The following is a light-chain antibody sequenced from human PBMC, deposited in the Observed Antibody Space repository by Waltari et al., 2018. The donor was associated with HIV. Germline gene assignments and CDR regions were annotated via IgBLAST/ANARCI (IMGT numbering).Light chain of an antibody. Sequence: EIVLTQSPGTLSLSPGERGTLSCRASESVTTSHLAWYQQKPGQAPRLLIHRISNRATGIPDRFSGSGSGADFSLSISRLEPEDSAVYYCQQYGLSPITFGQGTRLEIK. CDR1: ESVTTSH. CDR2: RIS. CDR3: QQYGLSPIT. J-gene: IGKJ5*01. V-gene: IGKV3-20*01.